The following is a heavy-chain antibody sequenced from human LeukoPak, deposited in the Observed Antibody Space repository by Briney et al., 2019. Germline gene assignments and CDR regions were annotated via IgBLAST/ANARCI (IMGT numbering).Heavy chain of an antibody. CDR1: GVSISSYY. V-gene: IGHV4-59*01. D-gene: IGHD3-22*01. Sequence: SETLSLTCTVSGVSISSYYWSWIRQPPGKGLEWIGYIYYSGSTNYNPSLKSRVTISVDTSKNQFSLKLSSVTAADTAVYYCACNYYDSSGYYADAFDIWGQGTMVTVSS. CDR2: IYYSGST. J-gene: IGHJ3*02. CDR3: ACNYYDSSGYYADAFDI.